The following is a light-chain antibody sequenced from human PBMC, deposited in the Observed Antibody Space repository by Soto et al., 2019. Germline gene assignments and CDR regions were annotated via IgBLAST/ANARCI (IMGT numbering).Light chain of an antibody. Sequence: EFVLTQSPGTLSLSPGERATLSCRASQSVSSSYLAWYQQKPGQAPRLLIYGASSRATGIPDRFSGSGSVTDFSLTISRLEPEDCAVYYCQQYVLSRWTFGQGTKVEIK. CDR3: QQYVLSRWT. J-gene: IGKJ1*01. CDR1: QSVSSSY. CDR2: GAS. V-gene: IGKV3-20*01.